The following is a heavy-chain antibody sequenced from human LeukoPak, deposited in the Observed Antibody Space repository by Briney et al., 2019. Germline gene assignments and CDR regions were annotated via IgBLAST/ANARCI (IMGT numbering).Heavy chain of an antibody. CDR2: ISYDGSNK. V-gene: IGHV3-30-3*01. J-gene: IGHJ4*02. CDR3: ARDGLYCTSPTCYFNIEY. Sequence: GGSLRLSCAASGFTFSSYVMQWVRQAPGKGLEWVALISYDGSNKYYVDSVKGRFTISRDNSKNTLYLQMSSLRPEDTAVYCCARDGLYCTSPTCYFNIEYWGQGTLVTVSS. D-gene: IGHD2-2*01. CDR1: GFTFSSYV.